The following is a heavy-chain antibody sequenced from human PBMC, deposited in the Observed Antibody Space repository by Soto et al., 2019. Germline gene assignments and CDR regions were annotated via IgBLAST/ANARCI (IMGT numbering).Heavy chain of an antibody. CDR2: IIPMLGTT. CDR1: GGTFSSFA. D-gene: IGHD1-26*01. V-gene: IGHV1-69*01. Sequence: QVQLVQSGAEVKKPGSSVKVSCKASGGTFSSFAISWVRQAPGQGLEWMGGIIPMLGTTKDAQKFQGRVTITADESTSTAYMELSSLRSEDTAVYYCARNLGRGGSYYVALSYFDYWGQGTLVTVSS. CDR3: ARNLGRGGSYYVALSYFDY. J-gene: IGHJ4*02.